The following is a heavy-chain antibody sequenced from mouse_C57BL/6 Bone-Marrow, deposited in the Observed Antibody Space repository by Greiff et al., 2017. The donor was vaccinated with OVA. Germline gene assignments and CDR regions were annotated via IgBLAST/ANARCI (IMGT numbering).Heavy chain of an antibody. V-gene: IGHV14-4*01. CDR2: IDPENGDT. D-gene: IGHD2-10*02. Sequence: DVKLQESGAELVRPGASVKLSCTASGFNIKDDYMHWVKQRPEQGLEWIGWIDPENGDTEYASKFQGKATITADTSSNTAYLQLSSLTSEDTAVYYCTTALVDYWGQGTSVTVSS. CDR3: TTALVDY. J-gene: IGHJ4*01. CDR1: GFNIKDDY.